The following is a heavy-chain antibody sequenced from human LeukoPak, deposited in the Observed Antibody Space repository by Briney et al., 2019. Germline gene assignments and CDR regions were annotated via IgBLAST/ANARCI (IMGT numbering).Heavy chain of an antibody. CDR1: GFTVSSNY. J-gene: IGHJ4*02. CDR2: IYSGGST. Sequence: QTGGSLRLSCAASGFTVSSNYMSWVRQAPGKGLEWVSVIYSGGSTYYADSVKGRFTISRDNSKNTLYLQMNSLRAEDTAVYYCASTKMVRGVRVDYWGQGTLVTVSS. V-gene: IGHV3-53*01. D-gene: IGHD3-10*01. CDR3: ASTKMVRGVRVDY.